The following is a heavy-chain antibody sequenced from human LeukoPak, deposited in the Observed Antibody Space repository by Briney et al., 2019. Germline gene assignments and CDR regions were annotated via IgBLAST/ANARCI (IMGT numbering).Heavy chain of an antibody. V-gene: IGHV3-23*01. D-gene: IGHD5-12*01. CDR2: ISGSGGST. Sequence: PGGSLRLSCAASGLTFSSYAMSWVRQAPGKGLEWVSAISGSGGSTYYADSVKGRFTISRDNSKNTLYLQMNSLRAEDTAVYYCAKDVESYSGYCDYWGQGTLVTVSS. J-gene: IGHJ4*02. CDR3: AKDVESYSGYCDY. CDR1: GLTFSSYA.